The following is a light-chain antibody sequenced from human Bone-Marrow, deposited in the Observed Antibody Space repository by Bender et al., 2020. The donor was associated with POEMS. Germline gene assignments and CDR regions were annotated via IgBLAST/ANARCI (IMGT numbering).Light chain of an antibody. CDR1: SSDVGYYNL. Sequence: QSALTQPASVSGSPGQSITISCTGTSSDVGYYNLVSWYQHHPGKAPKLIMYEVTKRPSGISNRFSGSKSGNTASLTISGLQPEDEADYYCCSYADSPTFVFGGGTKLTVL. CDR2: EVT. V-gene: IGLV2-23*02. J-gene: IGLJ3*02. CDR3: CSYADSPTFV.